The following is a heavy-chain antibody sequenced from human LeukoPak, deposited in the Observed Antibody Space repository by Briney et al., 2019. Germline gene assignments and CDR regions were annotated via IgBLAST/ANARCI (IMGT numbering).Heavy chain of an antibody. D-gene: IGHD6-6*01. Sequence: GGSLRLSCAASGFTFSSYEMNWVRQAPGKGLEWVSYISSSGSTIYYADSVKGRFTISRDNAKNSLYLQMNSLRAEDTAVYYCARAQSSSAYSADHSSYYYMDVWSKGTTVTVSS. CDR3: ARAQSSSAYSADHSSYYYMDV. V-gene: IGHV3-48*03. J-gene: IGHJ6*03. CDR1: GFTFSSYE. CDR2: ISSSGSTI.